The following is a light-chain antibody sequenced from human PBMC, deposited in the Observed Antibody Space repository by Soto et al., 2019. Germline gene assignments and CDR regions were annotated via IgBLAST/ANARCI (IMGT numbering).Light chain of an antibody. CDR3: QQYGSSPPWP. CDR1: QSISNW. Sequence: DIPMTLSPSTLSASVGDRVTITCRASQSISNWLAWYQQKPGKAPKLLIYAASSLQSGVPSRFSGSGSGTDFTLTISRLEPEDFAVYYCQQYGSSPPWPLGQGTKVDIK. J-gene: IGKJ1*01. V-gene: IGKV1-5*01. CDR2: AAS.